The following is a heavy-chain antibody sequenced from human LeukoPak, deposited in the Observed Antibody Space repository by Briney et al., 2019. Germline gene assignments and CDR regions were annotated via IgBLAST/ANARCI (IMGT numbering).Heavy chain of an antibody. D-gene: IGHD3-16*02. CDR3: AREGTYDYVWGSYRAYYMDV. CDR2: ISSSGSTI. J-gene: IGHJ6*03. CDR1: GFTFSSYE. Sequence: GGSLGLSCAASGFTFSSYEMNWVRQAPGKGLEWVSYISSSGSTIYYADSVKGRFTISRDNAKNSLYLQMNSLRAEDTAVYYCAREGTYDYVWGSYRAYYMDVWGKGTTVTVSS. V-gene: IGHV3-48*03.